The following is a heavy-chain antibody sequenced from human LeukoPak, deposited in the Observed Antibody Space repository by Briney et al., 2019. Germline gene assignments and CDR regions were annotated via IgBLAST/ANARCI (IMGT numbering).Heavy chain of an antibody. J-gene: IGHJ4*02. CDR1: GFTFSSYG. V-gene: IGHV3-33*06. Sequence: PGGSLRLSCAASGFTFSSYGMHWVRLAPGKGLEWVAVIWYDGSNKYYADSVKGRFTISRDNSKNTLYLQMNSLRAEDTAVYYCAKGGTEFDYWGQGTLVTVSS. CDR3: AKGGTEFDY. CDR2: IWYDGSNK.